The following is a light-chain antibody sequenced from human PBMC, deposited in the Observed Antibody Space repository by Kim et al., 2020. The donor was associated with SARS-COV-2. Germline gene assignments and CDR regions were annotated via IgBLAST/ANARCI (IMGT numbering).Light chain of an antibody. Sequence: SASVGDTVTLTCRASQSIRDWLAWYQQKPGKAPKLLIYKASLLESGVPSRFGGRESGTEFTLTVSSLQPDDFATYYCQQYHSYPYTFGQGTKLEI. CDR1: QSIRDW. J-gene: IGKJ2*01. V-gene: IGKV1-5*03. CDR2: KAS. CDR3: QQYHSYPYT.